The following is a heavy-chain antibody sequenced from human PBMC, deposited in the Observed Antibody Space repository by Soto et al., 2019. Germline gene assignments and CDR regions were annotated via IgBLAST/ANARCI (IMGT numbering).Heavy chain of an antibody. CDR3: AREDYGDYHGAFDI. CDR2: IWYDGSNK. V-gene: IGHV3-33*01. Sequence: GGSLRLSCAASGFTFSSYGMHWVRQAPGKGLEWVAVIWYDGSNKYYADSVKGRFTISRDNSKNTLYLQMNSLRAEDTAVYYCAREDYGDYHGAFDIWGQGTMVNVS. CDR1: GFTFSSYG. D-gene: IGHD4-17*01. J-gene: IGHJ3*02.